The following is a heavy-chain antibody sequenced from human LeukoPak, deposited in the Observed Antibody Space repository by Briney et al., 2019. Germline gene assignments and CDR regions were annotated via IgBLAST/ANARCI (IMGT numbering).Heavy chain of an antibody. D-gene: IGHD3-10*01. J-gene: IGHJ4*02. CDR3: ATHYYGSGSYYQIDY. CDR1: GGSISSGGYY. CDR2: IYHSGST. V-gene: IGHV4-30-2*01. Sequence: SETLSLTCTVSGGSISSGGYYWSWIRQPPGKGLEWIGYIYHSGSTYYNPSLKSRVTISVDTSKNQFSLKLSSVTAADTAVYYCATHYYGSGSYYQIDYWGQGNLVTVSS.